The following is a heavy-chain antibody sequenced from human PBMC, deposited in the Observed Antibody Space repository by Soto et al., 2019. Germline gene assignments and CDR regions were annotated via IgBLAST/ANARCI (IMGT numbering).Heavy chain of an antibody. CDR2: INHSGST. CDR1: GGSFSGYY. J-gene: IGHJ4*02. D-gene: IGHD2-21*02. CDR3: ARVKRGIVVVTATFDY. V-gene: IGHV4-34*01. Sequence: SETLSLTCAVYGGSFSGYYWSWIRQPPGKGLEWIGEINHSGSTNYNPSLKSRVTISVDTSKNQFSLKLSSVTAADTAVYYCARVKRGIVVVTATFDYWGQGTLVTVSS.